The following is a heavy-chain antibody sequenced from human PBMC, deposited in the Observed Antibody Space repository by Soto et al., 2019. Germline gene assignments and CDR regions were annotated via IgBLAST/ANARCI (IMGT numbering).Heavy chain of an antibody. CDR3: AKDWLAYCGGDCYGNLDY. J-gene: IGHJ4*02. CDR1: GFTFSSYG. Sequence: QVQLVESGGGVVQPGRSLRLSCAASGFTFSSYGMHRVRQAPGKGLEWVAVISYDGSNKYYADSVKGRFTISRDNSKNTLYLQMNSLRAEDTAVYYCAKDWLAYCGGDCYGNLDYWGQGTLVTVSS. CDR2: ISYDGSNK. V-gene: IGHV3-30*18. D-gene: IGHD2-21*02.